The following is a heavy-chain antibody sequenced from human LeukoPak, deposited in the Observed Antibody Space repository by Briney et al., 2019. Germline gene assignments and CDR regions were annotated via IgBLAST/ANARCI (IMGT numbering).Heavy chain of an antibody. CDR2: IYYSGST. Sequence: PSETLSLTCTVSGGSISSSSYYWGWIRQPPGKGLEWIGSIYYSGSTYYNPSLKSRVTISVDTSKNQFSLKLSSVTAADTAVYYCARGGSIAARPMFIWGQGTLVTVSS. V-gene: IGHV4-39*01. CDR1: GGSISSSSYY. D-gene: IGHD6-6*01. CDR3: ARGGSIAARPMFI. J-gene: IGHJ4*02.